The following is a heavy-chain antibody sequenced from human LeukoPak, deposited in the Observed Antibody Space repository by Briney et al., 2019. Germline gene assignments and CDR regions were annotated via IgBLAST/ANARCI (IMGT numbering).Heavy chain of an antibody. CDR3: ATGLSGGYAMDDAFDI. J-gene: IGHJ3*02. Sequence: ASVKVSCKVSGYTFTDYYMHWVQQAPGKGLEWMGLVDPEDGETIYAEKFQGRVTITAGTSTDTAYMELSSLRSEDTAVYYCATGLSGGYAMDDAFDIWGQGTMVTVSS. D-gene: IGHD5-12*01. CDR1: GYTFTDYY. CDR2: VDPEDGET. V-gene: IGHV1-69-2*01.